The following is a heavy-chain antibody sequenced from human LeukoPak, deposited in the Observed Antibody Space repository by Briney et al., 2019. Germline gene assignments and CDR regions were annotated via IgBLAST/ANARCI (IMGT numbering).Heavy chain of an antibody. D-gene: IGHD3-22*01. CDR1: GGSISSYY. V-gene: IGHV4-59*08. CDR2: IYDSGRT. J-gene: IGHJ4*02. CDR3: ARAPDSSGYYPYYFDY. Sequence: PSQTLSLTCTVSGGSISSYYWSWIRQPPGKGLEWIGYIYDSGRTNYNPSLKSRVTISVDTSKNQISLKLSSVTAADTAVYYCARAPDSSGYYPYYFDYWGQGTLVTVSS.